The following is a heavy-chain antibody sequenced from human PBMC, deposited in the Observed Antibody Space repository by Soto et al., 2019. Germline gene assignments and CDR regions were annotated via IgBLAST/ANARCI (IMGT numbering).Heavy chain of an antibody. V-gene: IGHV3-21*01. Sequence: GGSLRLSCAASGFTFSSYSMNWVRQAPGNGLEWVSSISSSSSYIYYADSVKGRFTISRDNAKNSLYLQMNSLRAEDTAVYYCARVAYGSGSFTFDYWGQGTLVTVSS. CDR1: GFTFSSYS. D-gene: IGHD3-10*01. CDR3: ARVAYGSGSFTFDY. CDR2: ISSSSSYI. J-gene: IGHJ4*02.